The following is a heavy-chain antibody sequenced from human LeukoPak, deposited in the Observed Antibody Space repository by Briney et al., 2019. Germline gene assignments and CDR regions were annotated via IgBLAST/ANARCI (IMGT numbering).Heavy chain of an antibody. Sequence: SVKVSCKASGGTFSSYAISWVRHAPGQGAERMGGIIPIFGTANYAQKFQGRDTITAAESTSTASIELSRLTPADTAVYYCAALGGEIRFLEWVSDYWGQGTLVTVSS. CDR3: AALGGEIRFLEWVSDY. J-gene: IGHJ4*02. V-gene: IGHV1-69*13. D-gene: IGHD3-3*01. CDR2: IIPIFGTA. CDR1: GGTFSSYA.